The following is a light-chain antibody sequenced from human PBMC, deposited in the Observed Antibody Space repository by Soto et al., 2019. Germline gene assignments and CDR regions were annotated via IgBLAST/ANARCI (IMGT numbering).Light chain of an antibody. J-gene: IGKJ2*01. V-gene: IGKV1-8*01. CDR3: QQYYSYPPT. CDR2: AAS. Sequence: AIRMTQSPSSFSASTGDRVTITCRASQGISSYLAWYQQKPGKAPKLLIYAASTLQSGVPSRFSGSGSGTDFTLTISCLQFEDFATYYFQQYYSYPPTFGQGTKLEIK. CDR1: QGISSY.